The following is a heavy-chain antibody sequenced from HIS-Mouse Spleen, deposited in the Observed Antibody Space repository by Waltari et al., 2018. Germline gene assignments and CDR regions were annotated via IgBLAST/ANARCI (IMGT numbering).Heavy chain of an antibody. Sequence: EVQLVESGGGLVQPGRSFRLSCAASGFPFDDYAMHWVRQAPGKGLEWVSGISGNGGNIGYADSVKRRFTISRDNATNSLYLRMNSLRAEDTALYDCAKDLRPAYSSSPYFDYWGQGTLVTVSS. J-gene: IGHJ4*02. CDR2: ISGNGGNI. V-gene: IGHV3-9*01. D-gene: IGHD6-6*01. CDR3: AKDLRPAYSSSPYFDY. CDR1: GFPFDDYA.